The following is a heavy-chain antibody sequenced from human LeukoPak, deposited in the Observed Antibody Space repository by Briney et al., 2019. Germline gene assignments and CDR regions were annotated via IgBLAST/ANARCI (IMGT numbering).Heavy chain of an antibody. V-gene: IGHV3-23*01. J-gene: IGHJ4*02. CDR3: AKRRSRNTGPFDY. D-gene: IGHD5-18*01. CDR1: GFTISSEA. Sequence: GGSLRLSCAASGFTISSEALTWVRLAPGKGLECVSGISGSNTYYAESVKGRFTISRDDSNNMLYLQMNSLRAEDTAVYYCAKRRSRNTGPFDYWGQGTLVTVSP. CDR2: ISGSNT.